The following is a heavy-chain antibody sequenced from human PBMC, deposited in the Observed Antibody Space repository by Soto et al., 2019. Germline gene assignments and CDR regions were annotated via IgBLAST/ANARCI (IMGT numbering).Heavy chain of an antibody. CDR2: IYHSGST. V-gene: IGHV4-4*02. CDR1: GGSISSNNW. Sequence: QVQLQESGPGLVKPSGTLSLTCAVSGGSISSNNWWSWVRQPPGKGLEWIGEIYHSGSTNYNPSLKSRVXTXVXXPKNQFSLKLSSVTAADTAVYFCARVAVSGTRFDYWGQGTLVTVSS. CDR3: ARVAVSGTRFDY. J-gene: IGHJ4*02. D-gene: IGHD6-19*01.